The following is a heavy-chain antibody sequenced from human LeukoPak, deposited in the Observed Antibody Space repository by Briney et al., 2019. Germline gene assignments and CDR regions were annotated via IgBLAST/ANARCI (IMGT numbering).Heavy chain of an antibody. CDR2: IIPIFGTA. J-gene: IGHJ4*02. D-gene: IGHD1-26*01. CDR1: GGTFSSYA. V-gene: IGHV1-69*06. CDR3: ARDIVGATDYDY. Sequence: GSSVKVSCKASGGTFSSYAISWVRQAPGQGLEWMGGIIPIFGTANYAQKFQGRVTITADKSTSTAYMELSSLRSEDTAVYYCARDIVGATDYDYWGQGTLVTVSS.